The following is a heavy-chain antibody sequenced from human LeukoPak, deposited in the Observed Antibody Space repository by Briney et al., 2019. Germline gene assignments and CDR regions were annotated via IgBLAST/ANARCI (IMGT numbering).Heavy chain of an antibody. Sequence: SVKVSCKASGGTFSSYAISWVRQAPGQGLEWMGGIIPIFGTANYAQKFQGRVTITADKSTSTAYMELSSLRSEDTAVYYCARDLGAPDEGYFQHWGQGTLVTVPS. V-gene: IGHV1-69*06. CDR3: ARDLGAPDEGYFQH. J-gene: IGHJ1*01. D-gene: IGHD1-26*01. CDR1: GGTFSSYA. CDR2: IIPIFGTA.